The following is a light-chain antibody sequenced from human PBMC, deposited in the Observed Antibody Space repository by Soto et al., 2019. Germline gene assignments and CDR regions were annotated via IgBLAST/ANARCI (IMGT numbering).Light chain of an antibody. CDR1: QSVSRI. CDR3: HQSYSIPFT. CDR2: AAS. Sequence: DIQMTQSPSSLSASVGDRVTITCRANQSVSRILNWFQQKPGKAPKLLIYAASSLQGGVPSRFSGSGSGTDFTLTISSLQPEDFAAYYCHQSYSIPFTFAQGTKLEIK. J-gene: IGKJ2*01. V-gene: IGKV1-39*01.